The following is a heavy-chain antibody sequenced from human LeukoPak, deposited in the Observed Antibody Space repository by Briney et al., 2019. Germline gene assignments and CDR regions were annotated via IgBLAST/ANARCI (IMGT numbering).Heavy chain of an antibody. CDR1: GFTFSNAW. CDR3: TAGTGRSDFDY. D-gene: IGHD3/OR15-3a*01. CDR2: IKRKGDDGTI. J-gene: IGHJ4*02. Sequence: GGSLRLSCAASGFTFSNAWMSWVRQAPGRGLEWVGRIKRKGDDGTIDYAAPVRGRLSISRDDSKNTLYLQMNSLKSEDTAVYYCTAGTGRSDFDYWGQGTLVTVSS. V-gene: IGHV3-15*01.